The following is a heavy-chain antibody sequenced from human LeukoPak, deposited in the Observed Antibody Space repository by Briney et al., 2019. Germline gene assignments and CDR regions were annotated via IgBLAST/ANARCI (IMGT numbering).Heavy chain of an antibody. V-gene: IGHV3-23*01. J-gene: IGHJ4*02. CDR2: ISGAGSGT. CDR3: AKARGFLGRLADY. D-gene: IGHD3-3*01. CDR1: GFTFSNYA. Sequence: PGGSLRLSCAASGFTFSNYAMSWVRQAPGKGLEWVSGISGAGSGTYYADSGKGRFPISRDNSKSTLYLQMNSLGAEDTAVYYCAKARGFLGRLADYWGQGTLVTVSS.